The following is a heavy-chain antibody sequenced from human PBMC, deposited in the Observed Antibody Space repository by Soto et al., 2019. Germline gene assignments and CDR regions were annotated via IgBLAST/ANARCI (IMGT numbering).Heavy chain of an antibody. V-gene: IGHV3-74*01. CDR2: INGDGSST. Sequence: EVQLVESGGGLVQPGGSLRLSCAASGFTFSAYWMHWVRQVPGKGLVWVSRINGDGSSTSYAESVKGRFTISRDNARNTLHLQMNSLRGEVTGVYYCVKASTGTYGLFDFWGQGTLVTVSS. CDR1: GFTFSAYW. J-gene: IGHJ4*02. D-gene: IGHD3-10*01. CDR3: VKASTGTYGLFDF.